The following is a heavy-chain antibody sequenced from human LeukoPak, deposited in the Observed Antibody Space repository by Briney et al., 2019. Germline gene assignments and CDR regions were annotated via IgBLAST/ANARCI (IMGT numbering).Heavy chain of an antibody. V-gene: IGHV4-59*01. CDR1: GGSIRSNY. D-gene: IGHD1-26*01. Sequence: SETLSLTGTGSGGSIRSNYWSWLRQPPGKGLEGGGYIYYSGRTNYNTSLKRRATISVATTKKQLSLKLSSVTAADTAVYYCAIVSLVGATHEDYWGQGTLVTVSS. CDR3: AIVSLVGATHEDY. J-gene: IGHJ4*02. CDR2: IYYSGRT.